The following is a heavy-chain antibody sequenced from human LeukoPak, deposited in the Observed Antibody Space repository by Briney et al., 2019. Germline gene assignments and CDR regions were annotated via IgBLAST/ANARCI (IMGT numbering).Heavy chain of an antibody. CDR1: GFSFSSYG. CDR3: AREYIVVVPAATGYYGMDV. Sequence: PGRSLRLSCAASGFSFSSYGMHWVRQAPGKGLEWVAVIWYDGSNKYYADSVKGRFTISRDNSKNTLYLQMNSLRAEDTAVYYCAREYIVVVPAATGYYGMDVWGKGTTVTVSS. V-gene: IGHV3-33*01. J-gene: IGHJ6*04. D-gene: IGHD2-2*01. CDR2: IWYDGSNK.